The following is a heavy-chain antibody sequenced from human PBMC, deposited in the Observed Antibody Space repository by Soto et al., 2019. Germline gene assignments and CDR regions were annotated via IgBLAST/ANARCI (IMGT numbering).Heavy chain of an antibody. CDR3: ARDEGYCSGGSCYPTDY. D-gene: IGHD2-15*01. V-gene: IGHV1-69*04. CDR2: IIPILGIA. CDR1: GGTFSSYT. J-gene: IGHJ4*02. Sequence: SVKVSCKASGGTFSSYTISWVRQAPGQGLEWMGRIIPILGIANYAQKFQGRVTITADKSTSTAYMELSSLRSEDTAVYYCARDEGYCSGGSCYPTDYWGQGTLVTVSS.